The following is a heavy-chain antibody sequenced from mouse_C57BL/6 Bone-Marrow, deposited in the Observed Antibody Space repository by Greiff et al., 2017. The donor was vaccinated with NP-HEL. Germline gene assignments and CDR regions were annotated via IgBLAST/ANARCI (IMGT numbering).Heavy chain of an antibody. Sequence: EVKLQESGPGLVQPSQSLSLTCSVTGYSITSGYYWNWIRQFPGNQLEWMGYISYDGSNNYNPSLKNRISITRDTSKNQFFLKLNSVTTEDTATYYCARGCDGYPWFAYWGQGTLVTVSA. J-gene: IGHJ3*01. V-gene: IGHV3-6*01. D-gene: IGHD2-3*01. CDR3: ARGCDGYPWFAY. CDR2: ISYDGSN. CDR1: GYSITSGYY.